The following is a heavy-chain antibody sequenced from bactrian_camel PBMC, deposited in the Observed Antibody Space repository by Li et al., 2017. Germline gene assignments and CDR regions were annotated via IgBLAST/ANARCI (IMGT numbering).Heavy chain of an antibody. J-gene: IGHJ4*01. CDR3: AADSRYKTLASSLSDAEYNY. D-gene: IGHD4*01. Sequence: DVQLVESGGGSALAGGSVRLSCAASGYTFNTYSWFRQAPGQEREGVAAIDTGDGSTYYLNSAEGRFTISHDNAKNILYLQMNSLRPDDTAMYFCAADSRYKTLASSLSDAEYNYWGRGTQVTVS. V-gene: IGHV3S31*01. CDR2: IDTGDGST. CDR1: GYTFNTY.